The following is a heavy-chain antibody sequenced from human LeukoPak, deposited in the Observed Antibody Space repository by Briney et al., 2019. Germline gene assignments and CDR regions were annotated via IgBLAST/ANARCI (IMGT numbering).Heavy chain of an antibody. D-gene: IGHD3-10*01. CDR1: GFTFSSYE. CDR3: ARDWVAGVPFDAFDI. J-gene: IGHJ3*02. V-gene: IGHV3-48*03. CDR2: ISSSGNTI. Sequence: GGSLRLSCAASGFTFSSYEMNWVRQAPGKGLEWVSYISSSGNTIYYADSVKGRFTISRDNAQNSVYLHMNSLTAEDTALYYCARDWVAGVPFDAFDIWGQGTMVSVSS.